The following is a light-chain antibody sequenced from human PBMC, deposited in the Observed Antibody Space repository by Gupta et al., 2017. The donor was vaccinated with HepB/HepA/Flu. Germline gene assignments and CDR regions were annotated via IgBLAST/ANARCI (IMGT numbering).Light chain of an antibody. V-gene: IGKV2-30*02. CDR1: QTRGHSDGNNY. Sequence: DIVMTQSPLSLPVTLGQPASIYCRSSQTRGHSDGNNYLPWFQQRPGQSPRRLIYEVSKRDSGVQDRFCGSGCGNHVPVKSSSGEEEDFACYYSGQDKHCPPVTFGQGTXLEIK. J-gene: IGKJ5*01. CDR2: EVS. CDR3: GQDKHCPPVT.